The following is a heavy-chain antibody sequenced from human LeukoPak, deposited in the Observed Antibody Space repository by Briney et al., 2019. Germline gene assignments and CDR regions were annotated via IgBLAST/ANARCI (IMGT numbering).Heavy chain of an antibody. Sequence: SETLSLTCAASGGSISSGGYSWSWIRQPPGKGLEWIGYIYHSGSTYYNPSLKSRVTISVDRSKNQFSLKLSSVTAADTAVYYCARVLGYYGSGSYPDYWGQGTLVTVSS. CDR3: ARVLGYYGSGSYPDY. D-gene: IGHD3-10*01. CDR2: IYHSGST. V-gene: IGHV4-30-2*01. J-gene: IGHJ4*02. CDR1: GGSISSGGYS.